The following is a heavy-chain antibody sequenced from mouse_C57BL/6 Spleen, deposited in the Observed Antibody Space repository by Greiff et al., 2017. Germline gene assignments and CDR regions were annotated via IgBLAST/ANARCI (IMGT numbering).Heavy chain of an antibody. V-gene: IGHV1-55*01. D-gene: IGHD1-1*01. J-gene: IGHJ3*01. CDR1: GYTFTSYW. Sequence: QVQLQQPGAELVKPGASVKMSCKASGYTFTSYWITWVKQRPGQGLEWIGDIYPGSGSTNYNEKFKSKATLTVDTSSSTAYMQLSSLTSEDSAVXYCARGHYYGSSEFAYWGQGTLVTVSA. CDR3: ARGHYYGSSEFAY. CDR2: IYPGSGST.